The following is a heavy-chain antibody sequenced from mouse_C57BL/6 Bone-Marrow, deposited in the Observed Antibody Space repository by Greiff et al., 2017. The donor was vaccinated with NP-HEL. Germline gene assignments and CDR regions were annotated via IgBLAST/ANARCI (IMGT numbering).Heavy chain of an antibody. CDR3: ARGVTDYYAMDY. Sequence: LKESGAELVRPGSSVKLSCKDSYFAFMASAMHWVKQRPGHGLEWLGSFTMYSDATEYSENFKGKATLTANTSSSTAYMELCSLTSEDSAVYYCARGVTDYYAMDYWGQGTSVTVSS. J-gene: IGHJ4*01. D-gene: IGHD2-2*01. CDR1: YFAFMASA. CDR2: FTMYSDAT. V-gene: IGHV1-49*01.